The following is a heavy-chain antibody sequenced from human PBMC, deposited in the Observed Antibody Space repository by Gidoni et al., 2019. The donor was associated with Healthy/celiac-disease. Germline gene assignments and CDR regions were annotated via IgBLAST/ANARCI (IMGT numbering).Heavy chain of an antibody. V-gene: IGHV4-61*02. CDR3: ARDLHPTYYYDSSGYSPDAFDI. Sequence: QVQLQESGPGLVKPSQTLSLTCTVSGCSISSGSYYWSWCRPPAGKGLEWVGRIYTSGSTNYNPSLKSRVTMSVDTSKNQFSLKLSSVTAADTAVYYCARDLHPTYYYDSSGYSPDAFDIWGQGTMVTVSS. CDR2: IYTSGST. D-gene: IGHD3-22*01. CDR1: GCSISSGSYY. J-gene: IGHJ3*02.